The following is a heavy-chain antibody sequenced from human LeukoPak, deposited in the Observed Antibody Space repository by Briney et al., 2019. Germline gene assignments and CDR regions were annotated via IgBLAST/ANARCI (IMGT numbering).Heavy chain of an antibody. D-gene: IGHD6-13*01. CDR2: INSDGSST. CDR1: GFTFSSYW. J-gene: IGHJ4*02. V-gene: IGHV3-74*01. CDR3: ARDTAPEGRAADVDC. Sequence: GGSLRLSCAASGFTFSSYWMHWVRQAPGKGLVWVSRINSDGSSTSYADSVKGRFTISRDNAKNTLYPQMNSLRAEDTAVYYCARDTAPEGRAADVDCWGQGTLVTVSS.